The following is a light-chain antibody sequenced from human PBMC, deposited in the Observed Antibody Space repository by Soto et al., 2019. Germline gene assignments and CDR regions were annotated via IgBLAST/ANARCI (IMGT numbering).Light chain of an antibody. J-gene: IGKJ5*01. V-gene: IGKV3-11*01. CDR1: QSVSSY. Sequence: ETVLTQSPATLSLSAGERATLSCRASQSVSSYLAWYPQKPGQDPRILIYDASNRATGIPARFSGSGSGTDFNLTISRLEPEDFAVYACQQHNTWTITGGQGTRLEIK. CDR3: QQHNTWTIT. CDR2: DAS.